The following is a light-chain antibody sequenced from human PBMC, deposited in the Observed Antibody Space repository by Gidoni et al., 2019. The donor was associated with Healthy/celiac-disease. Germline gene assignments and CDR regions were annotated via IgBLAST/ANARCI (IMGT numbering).Light chain of an antibody. CDR2: DVS. CDR1: SSDVGGYNY. Sequence: QSALTQPASVSGSPGQSITISCTGTSSDVGGYNYVSWYQQHPGKAPKLMIYDVSNRPSGVSNRFSGSKSGNTASLTISGLQAEDKADYYCSSYTSSSGYVFGTGTKVTVL. CDR3: SSYTSSSGYV. V-gene: IGLV2-14*03. J-gene: IGLJ1*01.